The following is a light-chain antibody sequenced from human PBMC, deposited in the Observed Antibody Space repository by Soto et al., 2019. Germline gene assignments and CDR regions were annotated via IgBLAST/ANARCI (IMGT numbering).Light chain of an antibody. J-gene: IGLJ1*01. CDR2: DDN. CDR1: SSNIGGNS. Sequence: QSVLTQPPSVSAAPGQKVTISCSGSSSNIGGNSVSWYQQLPGTAPKLLIYDDNKRPSGIPGRFSGSKSGTSATLGISGLRSEDEAEYYCAAWDDSLSGSYAFGTGTKVTVL. CDR3: AAWDDSLSGSYA. V-gene: IGLV1-51*01.